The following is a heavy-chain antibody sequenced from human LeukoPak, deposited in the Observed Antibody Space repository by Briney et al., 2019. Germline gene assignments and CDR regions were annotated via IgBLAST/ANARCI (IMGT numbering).Heavy chain of an antibody. V-gene: IGHV1-18*01. D-gene: IGHD2-2*01. J-gene: IGHJ4*02. CDR2: ISAYNGNT. CDR3: ARVGIIVVVPAAMLDY. CDR1: GYTFTSYG. Sequence: GASVKVSCKASGYTFTSYGISWVRQAPGQGLEWMGWISAYNGNTNYAQKLQGRVTMTTDTSTSTAYMELRSLRSDDTAVYYCARVGIIVVVPAAMLDYWGQGTLVTVSP.